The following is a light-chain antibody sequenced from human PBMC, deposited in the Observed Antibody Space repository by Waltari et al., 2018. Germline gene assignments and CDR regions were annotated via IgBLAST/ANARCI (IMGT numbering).Light chain of an antibody. CDR2: DGT. J-gene: IGLJ1*01. CDR3: CSYTGSSTSYG. Sequence: QSALSQPASVSGSPGQSLTITCTGASTDLASYNLVAWYQHHPNRAPKLIIYDGTKRPSGICHRFSGAKSGATASLGISGLQADDEADYYCCSYTGSSTSYGCGGGTKVTVL. V-gene: IGLV2-23*01. CDR1: STDLASYNL.